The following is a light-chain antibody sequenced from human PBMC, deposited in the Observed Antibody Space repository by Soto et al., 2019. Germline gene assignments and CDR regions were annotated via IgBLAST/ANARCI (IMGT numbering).Light chain of an antibody. CDR1: QSVFYSSNNKNY. Sequence: DIVMTQSPDSLAVSLGERATINCKSSQSVFYSSNNKNYIAWYQQKPGQPPKLPIYWASTRESGVPDRFSGSGSGTDFTLTISSLQAEDVAVYYCQQYYTSPTWTFGQGTRVEIK. CDR3: QQYYTSPTWT. CDR2: WAS. V-gene: IGKV4-1*01. J-gene: IGKJ1*01.